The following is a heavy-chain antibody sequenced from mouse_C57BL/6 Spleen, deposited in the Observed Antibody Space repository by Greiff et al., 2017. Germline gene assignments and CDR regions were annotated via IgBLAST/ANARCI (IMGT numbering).Heavy chain of an antibody. CDR1: GFNIKDDY. D-gene: IGHD4-1*01. J-gene: IGHJ3*01. CDR3: TLTATFAY. Sequence: VQLKESGAELVRPGASVKLSCTASGFNIKDDYMHWVKQRPEQGLEWIGWIDPENGDTEYASKFQGKATITADTSSNTAYLQLSSLTSEDTAVYYCTLTATFAYWGQGTLVTVSA. CDR2: IDPENGDT. V-gene: IGHV14-4*01.